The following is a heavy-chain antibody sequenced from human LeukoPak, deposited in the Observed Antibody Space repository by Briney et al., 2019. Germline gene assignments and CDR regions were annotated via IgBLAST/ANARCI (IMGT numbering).Heavy chain of an antibody. Sequence: GGSLRLSCAASGFTVSSNYMSWVRLAPGKGLEWVSVIYSGGTTYYTDSVKGRFTISRDNAKNSLYLQMNSLRAEDTAVYYCARTTIFGVVYAFDIWGQGTMVTVSS. CDR1: GFTVSSNY. D-gene: IGHD3-3*01. CDR2: IYSGGTT. V-gene: IGHV3-53*01. J-gene: IGHJ3*02. CDR3: ARTTIFGVVYAFDI.